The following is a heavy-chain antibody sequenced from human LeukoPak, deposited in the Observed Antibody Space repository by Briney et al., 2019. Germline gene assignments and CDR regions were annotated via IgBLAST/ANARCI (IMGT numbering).Heavy chain of an antibody. D-gene: IGHD7-27*01. CDR1: GFTFSSYA. CDR3: ARDLVNWARSIYAMDV. V-gene: IGHV3-30-3*01. CDR2: ISYDGSNK. Sequence: GRSLRPSCAASGFTFSSYAMHWVRQAPGKGLEWVAVISYDGSNKYNADSVKGRFTISRDNSNNTLYLQMNSLRAEDTAVYYCARDLVNWARSIYAMDVWGQGTTVIVSS. J-gene: IGHJ6*02.